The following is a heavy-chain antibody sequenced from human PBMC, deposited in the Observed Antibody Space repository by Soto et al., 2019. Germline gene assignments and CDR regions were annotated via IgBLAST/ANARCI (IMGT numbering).Heavy chain of an antibody. D-gene: IGHD2-21*02. J-gene: IGHJ4*02. CDR2: IYYSGST. CDR1: GGSISSSNYY. CDR3: ASQGTYCGGDCSVFDY. Sequence: PSETLSLTCTVSGGSISSSNYYWGWIRQPPGKGLEWIGSIYYSGSTYYNPSLKSRVTISVDTSKNQFSLKLSSVTAADTAVYYCASQGTYCGGDCSVFDYWGQGTLVTVSS. V-gene: IGHV4-39*01.